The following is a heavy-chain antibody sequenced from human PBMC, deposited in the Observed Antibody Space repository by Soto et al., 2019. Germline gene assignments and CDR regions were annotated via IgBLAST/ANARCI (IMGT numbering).Heavy chain of an antibody. J-gene: IGHJ4*02. CDR2: ISAYNGNT. CDR1: GYTFTSYA. Sequence: QVQLVQSGAEVKKPGASVKVSCKASGYTFTSYAVSWVRQAPGQGLEWMGWISAYNGNTNYAQKLQGRVTMTTDTSTSTAYMELGSLRSDDTAVYYYARLQGLNWYYSDSSGYRPFDYWGQGTLVTVSS. CDR3: ARLQGLNWYYSDSSGYRPFDY. V-gene: IGHV1-18*01. D-gene: IGHD3-22*01.